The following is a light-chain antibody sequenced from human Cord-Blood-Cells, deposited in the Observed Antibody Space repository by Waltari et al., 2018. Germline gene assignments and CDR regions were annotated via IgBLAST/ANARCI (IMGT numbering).Light chain of an antibody. Sequence: QSALTQPRSVSGSPGPSVTISCTGTSSDAGGYNFVSWYQQHPGKAPNSRIYDVSKRPSGVPDRFSGSKSGNTASLTISGLQAEDEADYYCCSYAGSYTWVFGGGTKLTVL. CDR1: SSDAGGYNF. J-gene: IGLJ3*02. V-gene: IGLV2-11*01. CDR3: CSYAGSYTWV. CDR2: DVS.